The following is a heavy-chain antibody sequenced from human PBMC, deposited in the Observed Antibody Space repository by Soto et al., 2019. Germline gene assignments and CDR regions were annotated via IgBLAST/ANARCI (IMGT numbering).Heavy chain of an antibody. Sequence: QVQLVQSGPEVKKPGASVKVSCKTSGYTFTNFGISWVRQAPGQGLEWMGWVTTDKGKTTYAQKFQGRVTMTTDTSTSTAYMALRSLSSDDTAVYYCATPYHSFAYCGQGTLVTVSS. CDR3: ATPYHSFAY. D-gene: IGHD2-2*01. CDR2: VTTDKGKT. CDR1: GYTFTNFG. V-gene: IGHV1-18*01. J-gene: IGHJ4*02.